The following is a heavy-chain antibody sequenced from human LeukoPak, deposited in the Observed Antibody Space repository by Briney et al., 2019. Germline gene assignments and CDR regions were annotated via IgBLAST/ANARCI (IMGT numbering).Heavy chain of an antibody. CDR3: ARGALGIAARMDV. V-gene: IGHV1-46*01. J-gene: IGHJ6*04. CDR2: INPSGGST. D-gene: IGHD6-6*01. Sequence: GASVKVSCKASGYTFTSYYMHWVRQAPGQGLEWMGIINPSGGSTSYAQKFQGRVTMTRDMSTRTVYMELSSLRSEDTAVYYCARGALGIAARMDVWGKGTTVTVSS. CDR1: GYTFTSYY.